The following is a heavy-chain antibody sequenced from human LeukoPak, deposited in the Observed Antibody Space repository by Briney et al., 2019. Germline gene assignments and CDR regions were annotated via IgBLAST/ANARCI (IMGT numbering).Heavy chain of an antibody. Sequence: ASVKVSCKASGYTFTSYDINWVRQATGQGLERMGWMNPDSGNTGYAQKFQGRVTMTRNTSISTAYMELSSLRSEDTAVYYCARVMGGSYLDYWGQGTLVIVSS. J-gene: IGHJ4*02. CDR2: MNPDSGNT. V-gene: IGHV1-8*01. CDR1: GYTFTSYD. CDR3: ARVMGGSYLDY. D-gene: IGHD3-16*02.